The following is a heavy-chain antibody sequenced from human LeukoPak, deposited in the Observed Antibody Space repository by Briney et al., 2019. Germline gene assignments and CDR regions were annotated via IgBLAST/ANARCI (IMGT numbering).Heavy chain of an antibody. CDR2: IKQDGSEK. D-gene: IGHD3-10*01. V-gene: IGHV3-7*01. J-gene: IGHJ4*02. Sequence: PGVSLRLSCAASGFTFSNYWMSWVRQAPGKGLEWVANIKQDGSEKYYVDSVKGRFTISRDNAKNSLYLQMNSLRAEDTAVYYCARDKGAGENFDYWGQGALVTVSS. CDR1: GFTFSNYW. CDR3: ARDKGAGENFDY.